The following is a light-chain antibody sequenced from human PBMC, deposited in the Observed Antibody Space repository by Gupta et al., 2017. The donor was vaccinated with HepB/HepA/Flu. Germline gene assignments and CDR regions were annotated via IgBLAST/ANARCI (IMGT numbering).Light chain of an antibody. CDR3: LQDNSSPRT. CDR1: QSIYTW. J-gene: IGKJ1*01. CDR2: MGS. V-gene: IGKV1-5*03. Sequence: ILMTQSPSTLSASVGDRVTITCRASQSIYTWLAWYQQKPGKAPKILIYMGSSLKSGVPSRFSGSGSGTEFTLTISSLQPDDSATYYCLQDNSSPRTFGQGTKVEIK.